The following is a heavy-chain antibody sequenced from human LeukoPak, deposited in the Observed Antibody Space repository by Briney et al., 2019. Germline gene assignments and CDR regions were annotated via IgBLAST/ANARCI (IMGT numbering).Heavy chain of an antibody. CDR2: ISGSGGST. D-gene: IGHD3-10*01. J-gene: IGHJ4*02. Sequence: GGSLRLSCAASGFTFSSYAMSWVRQAPGKGLEWVSAISGSGGSTYYADSVKGRFTISRDNSKNTLYLQKNSLRAEDTAVYYCAKDGWSGFGELTYYFDYWGQGTLVTVSS. V-gene: IGHV3-23*01. CDR1: GFTFSSYA. CDR3: AKDGWSGFGELTYYFDY.